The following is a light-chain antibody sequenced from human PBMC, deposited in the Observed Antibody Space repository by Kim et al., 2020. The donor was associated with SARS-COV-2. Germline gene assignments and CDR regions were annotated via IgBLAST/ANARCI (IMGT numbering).Light chain of an antibody. CDR3: QQYGSSLFT. CDR2: GAS. CDR1: QSVSSSY. Sequence: SPGERTTLPSRASQSVSSSYLAWYQQKPGQAPRLLIYGASSRATGIPDRFSGSGSGTDFTLTISRLEPEDFAVYYCQQYGSSLFTFGPGTKVYIK. V-gene: IGKV3-20*01. J-gene: IGKJ3*01.